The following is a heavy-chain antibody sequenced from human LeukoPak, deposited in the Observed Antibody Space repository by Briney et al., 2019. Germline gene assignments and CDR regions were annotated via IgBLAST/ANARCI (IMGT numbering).Heavy chain of an antibody. V-gene: IGHV4-61*01. Sequence: SQTLSLTCTVSGGSIGSNNYYWGWIRQPPGKGLEWIGYIYYSGSTNYNPSLKSRVTISVDTSKNQFSLKLSSVTAADTAVYYCARDRRGYGGEFDYWGQGTLVTVSS. J-gene: IGHJ4*02. D-gene: IGHD4-23*01. CDR3: ARDRRGYGGEFDY. CDR2: IYYSGST. CDR1: GGSIGSNNYY.